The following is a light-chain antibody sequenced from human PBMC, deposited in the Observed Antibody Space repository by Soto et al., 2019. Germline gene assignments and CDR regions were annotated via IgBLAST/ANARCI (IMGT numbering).Light chain of an antibody. J-gene: IGKJ1*01. CDR3: QQYKSYPWT. CDR2: DAS. CDR1: QSISSW. V-gene: IGKV1-5*01. Sequence: DIQMTQSPSTLSASVGDRVTITCRASQSISSWLAWYQQKPGKAPKLLIYDASSLESGAPSRFSGSGSGTEFPLTISSLQPDDFATDYCQQYKSYPWTFGQGTKGEIK.